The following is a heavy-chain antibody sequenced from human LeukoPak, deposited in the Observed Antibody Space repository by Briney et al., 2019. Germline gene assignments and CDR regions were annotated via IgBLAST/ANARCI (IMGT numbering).Heavy chain of an antibody. Sequence: ASVKVSCKASGYTFTGYFMNWVRQAPGQGLEWMGWIDPNSGDTSYAQNFQGRVTMTRDTSINPAYMEMNRLRSDDTAAYYYARVRCWKLFTDAFDIWGQGTMVIVSS. J-gene: IGHJ3*02. CDR1: GYTFTGYF. CDR3: ARVRCWKLFTDAFDI. CDR2: IDPNSGDT. D-gene: IGHD1-1*01. V-gene: IGHV1-2*02.